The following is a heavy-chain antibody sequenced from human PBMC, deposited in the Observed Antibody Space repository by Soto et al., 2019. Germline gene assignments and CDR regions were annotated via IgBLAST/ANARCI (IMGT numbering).Heavy chain of an antibody. CDR1: RYRLTDYY. J-gene: IGHJ4*02. CDR2: INPNSGVT. D-gene: IGHD6-6*01. CDR3: ARATRYSSSSY. V-gene: IGHV1-2*02. Sequence: ASVKVSCKASRYRLTDYYMHWVRQSPGQGLEWMGWINPNSGVTKFPQKFQGRVIMTRDTSISTVYMELRSLRSDDTAVYYCARATRYSSSSYWGQGTLVTVSS.